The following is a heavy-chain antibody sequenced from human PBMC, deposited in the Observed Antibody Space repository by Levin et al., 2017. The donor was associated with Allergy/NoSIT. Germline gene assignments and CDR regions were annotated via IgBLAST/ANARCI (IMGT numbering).Heavy chain of an antibody. D-gene: IGHD5-12*01. J-gene: IGHJ4*02. Sequence: LGESLKISCAASGFTFSSDVMSWVRQAPGKGLEWVSSIDTSGSKTYYADSVKGRFTISRDNSKNTLSLQMNSLRGDDTAVYYCVKGRDIGHEVFDYWGQGNLVTVAS. CDR2: IDTSGSKT. V-gene: IGHV3-23*05. CDR3: VKGRDIGHEVFDY. CDR1: GFTFSSDV.